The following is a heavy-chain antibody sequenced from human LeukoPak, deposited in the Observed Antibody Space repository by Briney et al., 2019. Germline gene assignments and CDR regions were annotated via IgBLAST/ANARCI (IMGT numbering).Heavy chain of an antibody. D-gene: IGHD2-15*01. CDR1: CYSFTNYW. CDR3: ARRSAGSRYQH. J-gene: IGHJ1*01. Sequence: GESLKISCKGSCYSFTNYWIGWVRQMPGKGLEWMGIIYPGDSDTRYNPSFQGQVTISADKSISTAYLQWTSLRASDTAMYYCARRSAGSRYQHWGQGSPVTVSS. CDR2: IYPGDSDT. V-gene: IGHV5-51*01.